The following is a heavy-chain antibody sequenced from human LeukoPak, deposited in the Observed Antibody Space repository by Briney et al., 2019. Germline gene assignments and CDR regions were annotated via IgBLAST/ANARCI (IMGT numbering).Heavy chain of an antibody. D-gene: IGHD3-3*01. Sequence: ASVKVSCKASGYTFTSYYMHWVRQAPGQGLEWMGIINPSGGSTRYAQKFQGRVTMTRDTSTSTVYMELSSLRSEDTAVYYCARAQSYYDFWSGSYYFDYWGQGTLVTVSS. V-gene: IGHV1-46*01. CDR1: GYTFTSYY. CDR3: ARAQSYYDFWSGSYYFDY. J-gene: IGHJ4*02. CDR2: INPSGGST.